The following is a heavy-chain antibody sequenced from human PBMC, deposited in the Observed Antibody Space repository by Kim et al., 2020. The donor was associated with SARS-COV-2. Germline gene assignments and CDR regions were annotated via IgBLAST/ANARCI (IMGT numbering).Heavy chain of an antibody. CDR3: ARDATSNWAYYFDY. J-gene: IGHJ4*02. V-gene: IGHV3-20*03. Sequence: YIDSVKGSFTISRDNVKKFLYLQMNSLTAEDTAFYYCARDATSNWAYYFDYWGQGTLVTVSS. D-gene: IGHD1-1*01.